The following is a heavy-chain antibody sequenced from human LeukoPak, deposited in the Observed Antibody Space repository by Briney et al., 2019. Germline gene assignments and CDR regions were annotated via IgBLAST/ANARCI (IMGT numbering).Heavy chain of an antibody. Sequence: GASVKVSCKASGYTFTGYYMHWVRQAPGQGLEWMGWINPNSGGTNYAQKFQGRVTMTRDTSISTAYTELSRLRSDDTAVYYCARDNAPQDLVGATVFDYWGQGTLVTVSS. CDR2: INPNSGGT. D-gene: IGHD1-26*01. CDR1: GYTFTGYY. J-gene: IGHJ4*02. V-gene: IGHV1-2*02. CDR3: ARDNAPQDLVGATVFDY.